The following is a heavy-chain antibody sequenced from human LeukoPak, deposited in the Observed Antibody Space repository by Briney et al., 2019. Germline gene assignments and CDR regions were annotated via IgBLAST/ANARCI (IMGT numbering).Heavy chain of an antibody. CDR2: IYYSGST. CDR3: ASGYYYGSGSYYLSFDY. J-gene: IGHJ4*02. D-gene: IGHD3-10*01. Sequence: PSETLSLTCTVSDGSISSSSYYWGWIRQPPGKGLEWIGTIYYSGSTYYSPSLKSRVAISVDTSKNQFSLKLSSVTAADTAVYYCASGYYYGSGSYYLSFDYWGQGTLVTVSS. CDR1: DGSISSSSYY. V-gene: IGHV4-39*07.